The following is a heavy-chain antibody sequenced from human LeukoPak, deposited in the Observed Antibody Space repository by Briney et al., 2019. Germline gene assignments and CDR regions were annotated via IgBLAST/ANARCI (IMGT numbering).Heavy chain of an antibody. CDR3: ARNPAASGSFEY. CDR2: MNPNSGNT. V-gene: IGHV1-8*01. J-gene: IGHJ4*02. CDR1: GYTFTNYD. Sequence: ASVKVSCKASGYTFTNYDINWVRQATGQGLEWMGWMNPNSGNTGYAQRFQGRVTMTRDTSTDTAYMDLSSLTSEDTAVYYCARNPAASGSFEYWGQGTLVTVSS. D-gene: IGHD3-10*01.